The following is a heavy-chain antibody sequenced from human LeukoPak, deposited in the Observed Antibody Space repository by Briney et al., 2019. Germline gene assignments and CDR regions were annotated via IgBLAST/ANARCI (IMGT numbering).Heavy chain of an antibody. CDR1: GDSINSLDL. Sequence: SETLSLTCTVSGDSINSLDLWSWVRQPPGKGLEWIGEMYLSGTTHSNPSVKSRVTISSDTSKTQFTLKLTSVTAADTAVYFCARSPSGYRFDSWGQGTLVTVSS. CDR2: MYLSGTT. CDR3: ARSPSGYRFDS. J-gene: IGHJ4*02. D-gene: IGHD3-22*01. V-gene: IGHV4-4*02.